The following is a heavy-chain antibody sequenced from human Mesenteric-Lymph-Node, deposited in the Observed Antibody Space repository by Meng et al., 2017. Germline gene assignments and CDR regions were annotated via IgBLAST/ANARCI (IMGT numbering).Heavy chain of an antibody. CDR1: GYTFTSYY. D-gene: IGHD6-6*01. V-gene: IGHV1-46*01. J-gene: IGHJ4*02. Sequence: ASVKVSCKASGYTFTSYYMHWVRQAPGQGLEWMGIINPSGGSTSYAQKFQGRVTMTRDTSTSTVYMELSSLRSEDTAVYYCARDGTPNREYSSSDFDYWGQGTLVTVSS. CDR2: INPSGGST. CDR3: ARDGTPNREYSSSDFDY.